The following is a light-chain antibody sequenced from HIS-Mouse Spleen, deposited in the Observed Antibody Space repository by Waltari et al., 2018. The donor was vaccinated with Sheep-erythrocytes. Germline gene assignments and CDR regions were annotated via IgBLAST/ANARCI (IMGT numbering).Light chain of an antibody. CDR3: CSYAGSYNHV. CDR1: SSHVGGYNY. J-gene: IGLJ1*01. CDR2: DGS. Sequence: QSALTQPRSVSGSPGQSVTISCTRTSSHVGGYNYVSWSQQHPGQAHQLTLDDGSQRPAVAPDRFSGSKSGNTASQTISGLHAEDEAHYYGCSYAGSYNHVYATGTKVTVL. V-gene: IGLV2-11*01.